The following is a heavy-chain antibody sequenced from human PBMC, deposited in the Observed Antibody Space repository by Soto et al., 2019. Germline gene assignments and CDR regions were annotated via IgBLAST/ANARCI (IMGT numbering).Heavy chain of an antibody. CDR2: ISYDGSNK. Sequence: GGSLRLSCAASGFSFSNYAMHWVRQAPGKGLEWVAAISYDGSNKYYADSVKGRFTISRDNSKNTLYLQMNSLRAEDTAVYYCVGSDSSGYYDFDYWGQGTLVTV. CDR3: VGSDSSGYYDFDY. J-gene: IGHJ4*02. D-gene: IGHD3-22*01. CDR1: GFSFSNYA. V-gene: IGHV3-30-3*01.